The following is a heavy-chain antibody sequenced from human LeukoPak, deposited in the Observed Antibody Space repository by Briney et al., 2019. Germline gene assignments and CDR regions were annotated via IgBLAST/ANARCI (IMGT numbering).Heavy chain of an antibody. J-gene: IGHJ4*02. CDR2: IYYSGST. D-gene: IGHD4-17*01. V-gene: IGHV4-59*01. CDR1: GGSISSYY. CDR3: ARGGYGVPSY. Sequence: SEALSLTCTVSGGSISSYYWSWIRQPPGKGLEWIGYIYYSGSTNYNPSLKSRVTISVDTSKNQFSLKLSSVTAADTAVYYCARGGYGVPSYWGQGTLVTVSS.